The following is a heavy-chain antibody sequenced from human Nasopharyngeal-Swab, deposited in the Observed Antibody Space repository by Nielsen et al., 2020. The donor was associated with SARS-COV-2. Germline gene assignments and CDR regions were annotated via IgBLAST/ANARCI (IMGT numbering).Heavy chain of an antibody. Sequence: ASVKVSCKASGYTFTSYVISWVRQAPGQGLEWMGWISAYNGNTNYAQKLQGRVTMTEDTSTDTAYMELSSLRSEDTAVYYCAMIPAAIIQLYKRGYYFDYWGQGTLVTVSS. CDR2: ISAYNGNT. D-gene: IGHD2-2*02. V-gene: IGHV1-18*01. J-gene: IGHJ4*02. CDR3: AMIPAAIIQLYKRGYYFDY. CDR1: GYTFTSYV.